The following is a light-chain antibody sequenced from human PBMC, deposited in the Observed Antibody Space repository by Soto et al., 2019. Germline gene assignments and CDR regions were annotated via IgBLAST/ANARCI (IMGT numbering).Light chain of an antibody. Sequence: EIVLTQSPGTLSLSLGERATVSCRASQSVGSNYLAWYQRKPGQAPRLLIYGASSRATGIPARFSGSGSGTEFTLTISSLQSEDFAVYYCQQYNNWPWTFGQGTKVDIK. CDR3: QQYNNWPWT. CDR1: QSVGSN. CDR2: GAS. J-gene: IGKJ1*01. V-gene: IGKV3D-15*01.